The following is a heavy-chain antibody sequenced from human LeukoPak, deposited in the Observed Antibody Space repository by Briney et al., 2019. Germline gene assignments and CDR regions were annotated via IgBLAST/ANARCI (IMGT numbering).Heavy chain of an antibody. J-gene: IGHJ3*02. V-gene: IGHV1-18*01. Sequence: GASVKVSCKASGYTFTSYGISWVRQAPGQGLEWMGWISAYNGNTNYAQKLQGRVTMTTDTSTSTAYMELRSLRSDDTAVYYCARDLYYDSSGYDAFDIWGQGTMVTVSS. CDR3: ARDLYYDSSGYDAFDI. D-gene: IGHD3-22*01. CDR1: GYTFTSYG. CDR2: ISAYNGNT.